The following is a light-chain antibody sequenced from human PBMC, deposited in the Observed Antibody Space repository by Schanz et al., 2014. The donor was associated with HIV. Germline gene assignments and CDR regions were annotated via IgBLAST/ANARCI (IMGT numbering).Light chain of an antibody. Sequence: ETVLTQSPGTLSLSPGERATLSCRASQSVSSNYLAWYQQKPSQAPRLLIYAASSRATGIPDRFSGSGSGTDFTLTISRVEPEDYAVYYCQQYGSSPWTFGQGTRVDVK. V-gene: IGKV3-20*01. CDR3: QQYGSSPWT. CDR1: QSVSSNY. CDR2: AAS. J-gene: IGKJ1*01.